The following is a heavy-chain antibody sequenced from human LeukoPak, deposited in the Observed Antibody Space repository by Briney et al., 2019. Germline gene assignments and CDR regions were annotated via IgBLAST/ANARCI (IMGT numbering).Heavy chain of an antibody. CDR2: INEDGNEK. CDR1: GLTFSRFW. V-gene: IGHV3-7*01. D-gene: IGHD1-14*01. J-gene: IGHJ4*02. Sequence: PGGSLRLSCAASGLTFSRFWMIWIRQAPGKGLEWVATINEDGNEKWYADSVKGRFTISRDNARNSLYLQMNSLRAEDTAVCYCATLSYRRFDYWGQGALVTVSS. CDR3: ATLSYRRFDY.